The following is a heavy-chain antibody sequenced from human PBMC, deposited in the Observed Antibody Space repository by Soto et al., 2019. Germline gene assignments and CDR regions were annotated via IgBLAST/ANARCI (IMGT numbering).Heavy chain of an antibody. J-gene: IGHJ6*02. D-gene: IGHD6-6*01. Sequence: GGSLRLSCAASGFTFDDYAMHWVRQAPGKGLEWVSGISWNSGSIGYADSVKGRFTISRDNAKNSLYLQMNSLRAEDTAVYYCANLAARPADYYYYGMDVWGQGTTVTVSS. CDR1: GFTFDDYA. CDR3: ANLAARPADYYYYGMDV. V-gene: IGHV3-9*01. CDR2: ISWNSGSI.